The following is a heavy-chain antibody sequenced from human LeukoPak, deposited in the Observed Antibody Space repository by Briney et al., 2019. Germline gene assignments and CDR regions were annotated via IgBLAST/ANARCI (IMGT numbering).Heavy chain of an antibody. CDR1: GFTFSSYA. D-gene: IGHD3-22*01. J-gene: IGHJ4*02. Sequence: PGGSLRLSCTASGFTFSSYAMSWVRQAPGKGPEWVSAISGSGAGTYYADSVKGRFTISRDNSKNTLYLQMNSLRAEDTAVYFCAKDIMIVVVARYYFDYWGQGTLVTVSS. CDR2: ISGSGAGT. V-gene: IGHV3-23*01. CDR3: AKDIMIVVVARYYFDY.